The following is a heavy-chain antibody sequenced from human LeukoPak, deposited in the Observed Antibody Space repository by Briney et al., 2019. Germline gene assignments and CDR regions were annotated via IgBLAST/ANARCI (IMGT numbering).Heavy chain of an antibody. Sequence: PSETLSLTCTVSGGSIGSSSYYWGWIRQPPGKGLEWIGSIYYSGSTYYNPSLKSRVTISVDTSKNQFSLKLSSVTAADTAVYYCARQGFMITFGGVIVPDYFDYWGQGTLVTVSS. CDR2: IYYSGST. CDR3: ARQGFMITFGGVIVPDYFDY. V-gene: IGHV4-39*01. D-gene: IGHD3-16*02. J-gene: IGHJ4*02. CDR1: GGSIGSSSYY.